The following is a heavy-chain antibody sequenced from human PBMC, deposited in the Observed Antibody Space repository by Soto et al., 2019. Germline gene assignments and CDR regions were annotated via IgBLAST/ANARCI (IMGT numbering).Heavy chain of an antibody. J-gene: IGHJ6*02. CDR2: IYPGDSDT. CDR1: GYSFTSYW. V-gene: IGHV5-51*01. CDR3: ARQRCSSTSCYYYYGMDV. Sequence: GESLKISCKGSGYSFTSYWIGWVRQMPGKGLEWMGIIYPGDSDTRYSPSFQGQVTISADKSISTAYLQWSSLKASDTAMFYFARQRCSSTSCYYYYGMDVWGQGTTVTVSS. D-gene: IGHD2-2*01.